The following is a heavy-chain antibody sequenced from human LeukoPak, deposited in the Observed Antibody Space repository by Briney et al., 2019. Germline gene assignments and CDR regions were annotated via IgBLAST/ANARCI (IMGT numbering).Heavy chain of an antibody. V-gene: IGHV1-2*02. Sequence: ASVKVSCKASGYTFTGYYMHWLRQAPGQGREWMGWINPNSGGTNYAQKFQGRVTMTRDTSISTAYMELSRLRSDDTAVYYCFSHSYSDAFDIWGQGTMVTVSS. CDR1: GYTFTGYY. D-gene: IGHD2-21*01. CDR3: FSHSYSDAFDI. CDR2: INPNSGGT. J-gene: IGHJ3*02.